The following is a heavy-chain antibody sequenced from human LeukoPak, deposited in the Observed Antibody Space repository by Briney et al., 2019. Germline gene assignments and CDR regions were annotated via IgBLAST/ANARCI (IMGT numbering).Heavy chain of an antibody. D-gene: IGHD2-21*02. V-gene: IGHV3-48*01. Sequence: PGGSLRLSCAASGFPFSSASMNRVRQAPGKGLEWVSYITSSSSTIYYADSVKGRFTISRDNAKNSLYLQMNSLRAKDTAVYYCARDRVVTALLSPDPFDIWGQGAMVTVSS. CDR2: ITSSSSTI. J-gene: IGHJ3*02. CDR1: GFPFSSAS. CDR3: ARDRVVTALLSPDPFDI.